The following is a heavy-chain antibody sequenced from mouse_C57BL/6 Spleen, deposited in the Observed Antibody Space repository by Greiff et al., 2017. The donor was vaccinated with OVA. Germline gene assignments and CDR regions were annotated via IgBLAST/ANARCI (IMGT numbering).Heavy chain of an antibody. V-gene: IGHV5-9-1*02. CDR1: GFTFSSYA. CDR2: ISSGGDYI. D-gene: IGHD2-3*01. Sequence: EVKLMESGEGLVKPGGSLKLSCAASGFTFSSYAMSWVRQTPEKRLEWVAYISSGGDYIYYADTVKGRFTISRDNARNTLYLQMSSLKSEDTAMYYCTRDDGYYVWFAYWGQGTLVTVSA. CDR3: TRDDGYYVWFAY. J-gene: IGHJ3*01.